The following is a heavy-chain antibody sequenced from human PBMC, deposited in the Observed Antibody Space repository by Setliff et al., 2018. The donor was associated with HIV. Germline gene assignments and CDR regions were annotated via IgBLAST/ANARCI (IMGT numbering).Heavy chain of an antibody. V-gene: IGHV1-24*01. J-gene: IGHJ3*02. CDR1: GYTLTELS. CDR2: FDPEDGET. Sequence: EASVKVSCKVSGYTLTELSMHWVRQAPGKGLEWMGGFDPEDGETIYAQKFQGRVTMTEDTSTDTAYMELNSLRSEDTAVYYCATRGPYNWNERDAFDIWGQGTMVTVSS. CDR3: ATRGPYNWNERDAFDI. D-gene: IGHD1-20*01.